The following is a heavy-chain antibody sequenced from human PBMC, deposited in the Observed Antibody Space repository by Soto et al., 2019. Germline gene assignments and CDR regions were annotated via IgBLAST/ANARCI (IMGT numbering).Heavy chain of an antibody. CDR1: GYSFTSYW. D-gene: IGHD1-26*01. CDR2: IDPSDSYT. V-gene: IGHV5-10-1*01. CDR3: GRHPHVLGATTSQFQN. Sequence: GESLKISCKGSGYSFTSYWIGWVRQMPGKNLEWVGRIDPSDSYTSYSPSLEGHVTISLDKSTSTVYLQWSSLKASDTAMYYCGRHPHVLGATTSQFQNWGQGTLVNVSP. J-gene: IGHJ1*01.